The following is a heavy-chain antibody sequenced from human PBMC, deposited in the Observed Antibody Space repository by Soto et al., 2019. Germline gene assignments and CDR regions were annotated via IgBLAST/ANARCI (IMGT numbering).Heavy chain of an antibody. V-gene: IGHV4-61*08. D-gene: IGHD6-6*01. CDR3: ARLVPYYYMDV. Sequence: ASETLSLTCTVSGGSISSGGYYWSWIRQPPGKGLEWIGYIYYSGSTNYNPSLKSRVTISVDTSKNQFSLKLSSVTAADTAVYYCARLVPYYYMDVWGKGTTVTVSS. J-gene: IGHJ6*03. CDR2: IYYSGST. CDR1: GGSISSGGYY.